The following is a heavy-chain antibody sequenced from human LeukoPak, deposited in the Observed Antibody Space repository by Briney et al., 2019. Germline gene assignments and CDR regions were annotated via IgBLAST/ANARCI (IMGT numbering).Heavy chain of an antibody. J-gene: IGHJ4*02. D-gene: IGHD4-23*01. CDR1: GFTFSSYG. V-gene: IGHV3-30*18. CDR2: ISYDGSDK. Sequence: GGSLRLSCAASGFTFSSYGMHWVRQAPGKGLEWVAVISYDGSDKYSADSVKGRFTISRDNSKNTLYLQMNSLRAEDTAVYYCAKNAHYQGYGYGGIDYWGQGTLVTVSS. CDR3: AKNAHYQGYGYGGIDY.